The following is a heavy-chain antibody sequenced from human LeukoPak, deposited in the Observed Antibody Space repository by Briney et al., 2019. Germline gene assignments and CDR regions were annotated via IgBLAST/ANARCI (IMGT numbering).Heavy chain of an antibody. CDR2: FDVAETDT. J-gene: IGHJ4*02. D-gene: IGHD3-3*01. Sequence: ASVKVSCKVSGYTLTELSMHWVRQSPGKGLEWMGGFDVAETDTIYAQKFQGRVTMTEDTSTDTAYMELNSLSSEDTAVYYCSSSGVEEWQGLHFWGQGTLVTVSS. CDR3: SSSGVEEWQGLHF. V-gene: IGHV1-24*01. CDR1: GYTLTELS.